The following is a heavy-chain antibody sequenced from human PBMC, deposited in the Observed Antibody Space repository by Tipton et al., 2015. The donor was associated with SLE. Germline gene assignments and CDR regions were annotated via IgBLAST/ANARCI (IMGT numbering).Heavy chain of an antibody. J-gene: IGHJ4*02. V-gene: IGHV3-30*02. CDR1: GFTFTSYG. D-gene: IGHD3-16*02. CDR3: AKDSLQFSELSHSYYFDY. Sequence: SLRLSCAASGFTFTSYGIHWVRQSPGKGRVWVAFIQYDGRNKKYAASVRGRFTISRDNPKNTLYLQMNSLRPEDSAVYYFAKDSLQFSELSHSYYFDYWGQGTLVSVSS. CDR2: IQYDGRNK.